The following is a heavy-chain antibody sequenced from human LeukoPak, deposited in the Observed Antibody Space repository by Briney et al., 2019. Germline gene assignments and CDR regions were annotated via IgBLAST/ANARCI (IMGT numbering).Heavy chain of an antibody. CDR1: GFTFSTTG. CDR3: AKEFERWLQSSSYS. V-gene: IGHV3-30*18. Sequence: GGCLRPSCAAYGFTFSTTGMHWVRPAPGRGLEWVAFISYDGTNEYYADSVKGRFTISRDNSKNTLYLQMNSVRAEDTAVYYCAKEFERWLQSSSYSWGQGTLVTVSS. J-gene: IGHJ4*02. D-gene: IGHD5-24*01. CDR2: ISYDGTNE.